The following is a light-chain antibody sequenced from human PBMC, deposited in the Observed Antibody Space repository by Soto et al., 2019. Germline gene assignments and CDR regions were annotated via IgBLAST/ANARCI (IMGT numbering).Light chain of an antibody. CDR2: RVS. Sequence: QAVVTQEPSLTVSPGGTVTLTCACSTGVVTSDYFPNWFQQKPGQAPRALIYRVSNRHSWTPARFSGSLLGGKAALTLSAVQPEDEADYYCLLFYGGVHVFGNGTKVTVL. V-gene: IGLV7-43*01. J-gene: IGLJ1*01. CDR3: LLFYGGVHV. CDR1: TGVVTSDYF.